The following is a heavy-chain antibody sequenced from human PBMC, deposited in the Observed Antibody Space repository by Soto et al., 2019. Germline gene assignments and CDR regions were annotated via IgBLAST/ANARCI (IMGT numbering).Heavy chain of an antibody. CDR3: ARDIRGYSRAFDY. J-gene: IGHJ4*02. D-gene: IGHD5-18*01. V-gene: IGHV4-61*01. CDR2: IDYSGNT. CDR1: GDSVSSRSYY. Sequence: PSETLSLTCTVSGDSVSSRSYYWTWVRQPPGKGLEWIGYIDYSGNTNYDPSLQSRVTMSLDTSKNQFSLKLTSVTAADTAFYYCARDIRGYSRAFDYWGQGMMVTVSS.